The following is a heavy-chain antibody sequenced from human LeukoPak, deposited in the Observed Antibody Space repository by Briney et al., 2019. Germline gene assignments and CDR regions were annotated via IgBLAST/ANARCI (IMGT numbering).Heavy chain of an antibody. V-gene: IGHV4-39*07. CDR2: IYYTVDT. D-gene: IGHD4-11*01. CDR1: VDSISSSSYY. Sequence: SETLSLTCAVSVDSISSSSYYWAWIRQSPGKGLEWIGSIYYTVDTYYNPSPKSRVSISADTSKNHFSLELTSVTAADTAMFYCARGPNNAGNYRAFDTWGQETMVTVSS. J-gene: IGHJ3*02. CDR3: ARGPNNAGNYRAFDT.